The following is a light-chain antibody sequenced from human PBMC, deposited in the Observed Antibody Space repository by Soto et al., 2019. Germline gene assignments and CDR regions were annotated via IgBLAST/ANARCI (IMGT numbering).Light chain of an antibody. J-gene: IGKJ2*01. CDR3: LQTNNFPYT. Sequence: DIQMTQSPSSVSASVGDTVTITCRASHIISSWLAWYQQKPGKAHKLLIYAASRLQSGVPSRFSGIESCADFTLTISSLQPEDVATYFCLQTNNFPYTFGQGTKLEIK. V-gene: IGKV1-12*02. CDR2: AAS. CDR1: HIISSW.